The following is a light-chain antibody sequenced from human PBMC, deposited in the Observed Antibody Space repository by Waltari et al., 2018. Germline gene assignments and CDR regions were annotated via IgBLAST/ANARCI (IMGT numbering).Light chain of an antibody. J-gene: IGKJ3*01. CDR2: GAS. CDR3: QQYGSSFRT. CDR1: QTVSSNY. V-gene: IGKV3-20*01. Sequence: EIVLTQSPGPLSLSPGERATLSCRASQTVSSNYLAWYQQRPGQAPRLLIYGASSRATGIPDRFSGSGSGTDFTLTISRLEPEDFAVYYCQQYGSSFRTFGPGTKVDIK.